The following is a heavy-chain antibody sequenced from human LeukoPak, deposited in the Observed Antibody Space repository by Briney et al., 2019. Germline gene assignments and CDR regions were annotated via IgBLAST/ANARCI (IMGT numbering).Heavy chain of an antibody. Sequence: PVGSLRLSCAASGFAVTSNYFNWVRQAPGKGPEWVSIMYRNGRTYYRDYVKGRFTISRDNSKNTLYLQMNSLRAEDTGVYYCVRREAFDLWGQGTMVTVSS. CDR3: VRREAFDL. CDR2: MYRNGRT. V-gene: IGHV3-53*01. CDR1: GFAVTSNY. J-gene: IGHJ3*01. D-gene: IGHD1-26*01.